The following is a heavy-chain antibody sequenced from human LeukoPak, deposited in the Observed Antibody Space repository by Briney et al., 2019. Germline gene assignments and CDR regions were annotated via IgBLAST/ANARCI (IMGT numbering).Heavy chain of an antibody. CDR2: ISAISSSST. V-gene: IGHV3-48*04. J-gene: IGHJ3*02. CDR1: GFTFSSYG. D-gene: IGHD3-22*01. CDR3: ARDFHRRYYDSSGYNAFDI. Sequence: SGGSLRLSCAASGFTFSSYGMHWVRQAPGKGLEWVSYISAISSSSTYYADSVKGRFTISRDNAKNSLYLQMNSLRAEDTAVYYCARDFHRRYYDSSGYNAFDIWGQGTMVTVSS.